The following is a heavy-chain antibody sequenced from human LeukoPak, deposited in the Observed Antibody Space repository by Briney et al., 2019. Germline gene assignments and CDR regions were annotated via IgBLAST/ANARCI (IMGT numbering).Heavy chain of an antibody. CDR3: VRGVGVSRFNYFDP. J-gene: IGHJ5*02. D-gene: IGHD1-26*01. V-gene: IGHV3-33*01. Sequence: GGSLTLSCAASGFTFSSFGMHWVRQAPGKGLEWVAVIWYDASNKYYADSVKGRFTISRDNSKNTLYLQMNSLRDDDTAVYYCVRGVGVSRFNYFDPWGQGTVGADSS. CDR1: GFTFSSFG. CDR2: IWYDASNK.